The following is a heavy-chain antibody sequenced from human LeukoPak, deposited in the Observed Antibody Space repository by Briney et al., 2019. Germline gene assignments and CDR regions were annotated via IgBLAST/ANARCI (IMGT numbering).Heavy chain of an antibody. CDR1: GFTFSSYA. V-gene: IGHV3-23*01. J-gene: IGHJ4*02. CDR2: ISGSGGST. Sequence: GGSLRLSCAASGFTFSSYAMSWVRQALGKGLEWVSAISGSGGSTYYADSVKGRFTISRDNSKNTLYLQMNSLRAEDTAVYYCAKPLEMATITSFDYWGQGTLVTVSS. CDR3: AKPLEMATITSFDY. D-gene: IGHD5-24*01.